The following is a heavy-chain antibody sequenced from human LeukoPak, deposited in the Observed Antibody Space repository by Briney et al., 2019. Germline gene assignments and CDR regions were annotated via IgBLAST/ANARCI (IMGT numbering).Heavy chain of an antibody. J-gene: IGHJ3*02. Sequence: GGSLRLSCAASGFTFSNYWMHWVRQAPGKGLEWVSYISSSSSTIYYADSVKGRFTISRDNAKNSLYPQMNSLRAEDTAVYYCAREFDAFDIWGQGTMVTVSS. CDR3: AREFDAFDI. CDR1: GFTFSNYW. V-gene: IGHV3-48*01. CDR2: ISSSSSTI.